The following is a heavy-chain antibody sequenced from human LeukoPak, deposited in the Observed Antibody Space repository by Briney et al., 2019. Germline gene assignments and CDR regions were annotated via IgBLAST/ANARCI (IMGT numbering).Heavy chain of an antibody. CDR3: ARDNSGIAVAGY. CDR1: GFTFSSYE. CDR2: ISSSGSTI. D-gene: IGHD6-19*01. V-gene: IGHV3-48*03. J-gene: IGHJ4*02. Sequence: GGSLRLSCAASGFTFSSYEMNWVRQAPGKGLEWVSYISSSGSTIYYADSVKGRFTISRDNAKNSLYLQMNSLRAEDTAVYYCARDNSGIAVAGYWGQGTLVTVSS.